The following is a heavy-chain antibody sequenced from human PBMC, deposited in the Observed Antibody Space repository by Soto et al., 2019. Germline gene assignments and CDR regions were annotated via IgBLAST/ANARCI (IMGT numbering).Heavy chain of an antibody. V-gene: IGHV4-59*01. CDR3: ARAYFYDSSGYYINWFDP. CDR1: GASISSDY. D-gene: IGHD3-22*01. Sequence: SETLSLTCTVSGASISSDYWSWIRQSPGKGLEWIGYISNSGSTNHNPSLKSRVTISVDTSKNQFSLKLSSVTAADTAVYYCARAYFYDSSGYYINWFDPWGQGTLVTVS. CDR2: ISNSGST. J-gene: IGHJ5*02.